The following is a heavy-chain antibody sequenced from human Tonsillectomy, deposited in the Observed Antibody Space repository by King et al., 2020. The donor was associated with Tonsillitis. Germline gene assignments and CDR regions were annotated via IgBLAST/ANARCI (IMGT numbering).Heavy chain of an antibody. CDR2: ISYDGSNK. Sequence: VQLVESGGGVVQPGRSLRLSCAASGFTFSRYAMHWVRQAPGKGLEWVAVISYDGSNKYYADSVKGRFTISRDNSKNTLYLQMNSLRAEDTAVYYCAREYGDYYDAFDIWGQGTMVTVSS. J-gene: IGHJ3*02. CDR1: GFTFSRYA. CDR3: AREYGDYYDAFDI. D-gene: IGHD4-17*01. V-gene: IGHV3-30*04.